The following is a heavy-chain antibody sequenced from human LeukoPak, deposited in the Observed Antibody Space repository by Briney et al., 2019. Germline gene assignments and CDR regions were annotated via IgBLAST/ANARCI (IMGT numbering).Heavy chain of an antibody. CDR3: ARDRSSWYEDWFDP. J-gene: IGHJ5*02. V-gene: IGHV3-21*01. CDR1: GFTFSNAW. D-gene: IGHD6-13*01. CDR2: ISSSSSYI. Sequence: GGSLRLSCAASGFTFSNAWMSWVRQAPGKGLEWVSSISSSSSYIYYADSVKGRFTISRDNAKNSLYLQMNSLRAEDTAVYYCARDRSSWYEDWFDPWGQGTLVTVSS.